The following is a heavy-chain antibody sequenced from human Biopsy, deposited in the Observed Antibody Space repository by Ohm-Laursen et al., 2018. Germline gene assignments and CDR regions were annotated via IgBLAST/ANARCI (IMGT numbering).Heavy chain of an antibody. J-gene: IGHJ4*02. CDR1: GGSISSGSNY. CDR2: VYHSGST. CDR3: ARHDGNGPFALDS. D-gene: IGHD5-24*01. Sequence: PSQTLSLTCTVSGGSISSGSNYWAWIRQPPGKGLEWIGSVYHSGSTYYSPSLKSRITISEDTSKNQLSLKVTSVTAADTAAYYCARHDGNGPFALDSWGQGTLVTVSS. V-gene: IGHV4-39*01.